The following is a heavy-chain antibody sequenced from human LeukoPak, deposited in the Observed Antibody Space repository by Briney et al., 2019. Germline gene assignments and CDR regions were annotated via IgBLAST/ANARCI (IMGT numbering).Heavy chain of an antibody. Sequence: PSETLSLTCAVSGYSISSGYYWGWIRQPPGKGLEWIGSIYHSGSTYYNPSLKSRVTISVDTSENQFSLKLSSVTAADTAVYYCARLEGTIFGVVDFWGQGTLVTVSS. V-gene: IGHV4-38-2*01. CDR2: IYHSGST. CDR1: GYSISSGYY. J-gene: IGHJ4*02. D-gene: IGHD3-3*01. CDR3: ARLEGTIFGVVDF.